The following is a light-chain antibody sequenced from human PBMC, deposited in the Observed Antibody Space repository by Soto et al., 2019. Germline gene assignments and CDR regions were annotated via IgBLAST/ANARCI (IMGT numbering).Light chain of an antibody. CDR3: SSYAGSNNYV. CDR1: SSDVGGYNY. J-gene: IGLJ1*01. Sequence: QSVLTQPPSASGSPGQSVTISCTGTSSDVGGYNYVSWYQQNPGKAPKLMIYEVSKRPSGVPDRLSGSKSDNTASLTVSGLQAEDEADYYCSSYAGSNNYVFGTGTKVTVL. CDR2: EVS. V-gene: IGLV2-8*01.